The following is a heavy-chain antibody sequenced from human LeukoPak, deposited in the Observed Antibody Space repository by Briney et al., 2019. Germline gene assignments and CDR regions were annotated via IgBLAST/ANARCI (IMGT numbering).Heavy chain of an antibody. V-gene: IGHV3-7*01. CDR2: IKQDGSEK. J-gene: IGHJ6*02. CDR1: GFTFTSYW. CDR3: ARDNYLFGGYYYYYGMDV. D-gene: IGHD3-16*01. Sequence: GGSLRLSCAASGFTFTSYWMSWVRQAPGKGLEWVANIKQDGSEKYYVDSVKGRFTISRDNAKNSLYLQMNSLRAEDTAVYYCARDNYLFGGYYYYYGMDVWGQGPTVTVSS.